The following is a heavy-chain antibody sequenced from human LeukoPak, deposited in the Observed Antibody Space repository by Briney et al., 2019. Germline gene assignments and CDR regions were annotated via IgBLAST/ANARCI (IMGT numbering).Heavy chain of an antibody. Sequence: GGSLRLSCAASGFTFSSDAMSWVRQAPGKGPDWVSAISGSGGSTSYADAVKGRFTISRDNSKNTLSLQMNSLRAEDTAVYYCANAGGDSRPHDYWGQGTLVTVSS. V-gene: IGHV3-23*01. J-gene: IGHJ4*02. D-gene: IGHD2-21*02. CDR2: ISGSGGST. CDR1: GFTFSSDA. CDR3: ANAGGDSRPHDY.